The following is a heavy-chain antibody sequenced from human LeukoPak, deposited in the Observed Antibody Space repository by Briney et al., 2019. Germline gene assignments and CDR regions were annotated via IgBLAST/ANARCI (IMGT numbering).Heavy chain of an antibody. CDR2: IYYSGST. D-gene: IGHD6-13*01. V-gene: IGHV4-34*01. CDR1: GGSFSGYY. J-gene: IGHJ5*02. CDR3: ARVPQTGSSSWYDGEWFDP. Sequence: SETLSLTCAVYGGSFSGYYWSWIRQPPGKGLEWIGSIYYSGSTYYNPSLKSRVTISIDTSKNQFSLKLSSVTAADTAVYYCARVPQTGSSSWYDGEWFDPWGQGTLVTVSS.